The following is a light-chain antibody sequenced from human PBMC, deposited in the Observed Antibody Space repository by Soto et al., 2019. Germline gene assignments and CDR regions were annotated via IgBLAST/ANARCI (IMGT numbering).Light chain of an antibody. J-gene: IGKJ5*01. V-gene: IGKV3D-20*02. Sequence: EIVLTQSPGTLSLSPGEGATLSCRASQSVSSSYLAWYQQKPGQAPRLLIYGASSRATGIPDRFSGSGSGTDFTLTISRLEPEDFAVYYCQQRSHWPTVITFGKGTRLESK. CDR1: QSVSSSY. CDR3: QQRSHWPTVIT. CDR2: GAS.